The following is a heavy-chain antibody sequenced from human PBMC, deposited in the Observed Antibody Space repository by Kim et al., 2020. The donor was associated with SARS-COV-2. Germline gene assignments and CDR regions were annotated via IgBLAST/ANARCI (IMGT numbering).Heavy chain of an antibody. J-gene: IGHJ4*02. D-gene: IGHD3-10*01. CDR3: ARESITMVRGALALDY. Sequence: KFQGRVTMTRDTSISTAYMELSRLRSDDTAVYYCARESITMVRGALALDYWGQGTLVTVSS. V-gene: IGHV1-2*02.